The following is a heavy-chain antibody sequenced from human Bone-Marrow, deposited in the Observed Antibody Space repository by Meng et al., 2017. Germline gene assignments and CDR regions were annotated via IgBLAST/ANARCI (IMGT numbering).Heavy chain of an antibody. CDR3: ARGYSSSWNNLGEH. V-gene: IGHV3-53*04. Sequence: GGSLRLSCAASGFTFSGSAIHWVRQAPGKGLEWVSIIYSGGTTYYADSVKGRFTISRHNSKNTVYLQMNSLRAEDTAVYYCARGYSSSWNNLGEHWGQGTLVTVSS. J-gene: IGHJ1*01. D-gene: IGHD6-13*01. CDR1: GFTFSGSA. CDR2: IYSGGTT.